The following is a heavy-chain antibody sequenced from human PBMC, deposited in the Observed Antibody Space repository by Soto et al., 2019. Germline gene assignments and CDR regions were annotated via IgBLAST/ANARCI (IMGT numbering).Heavy chain of an antibody. J-gene: IGHJ6*02. CDR1: GGTFSSYA. CDR2: IIPIFGTA. V-gene: IGHV1-69*12. Sequence: QVELVQSGAEVKKPGSSVKVSCKASGGTFSSYAISWVRQAPGQGLEWMGGIIPIFGTANYAQKFQGRVTITADESTSTAYMELSSLRSDNTAVYYCARGVGVRMQLQTYYYYGMDVWGQGTTVTVSS. D-gene: IGHD5-18*01. CDR3: ARGVGVRMQLQTYYYYGMDV.